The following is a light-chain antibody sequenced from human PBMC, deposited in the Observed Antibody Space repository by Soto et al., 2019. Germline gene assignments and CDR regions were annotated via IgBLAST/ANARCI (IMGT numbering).Light chain of an antibody. CDR1: SSHVGVYNY. CDR2: DVT. CDR3: CSYAGSYTFV. J-gene: IGLJ1*01. V-gene: IGLV2-11*01. Sequence: QSVLTQPRSVSGSPGQSVTISCTGTSSHVGVYNYVSWYQQHPGKAPKLMIYDVTKRPSGVPDRFSGSKSANTASLTISGLQAEDEADYYCCSYAGSYTFVFGTG.